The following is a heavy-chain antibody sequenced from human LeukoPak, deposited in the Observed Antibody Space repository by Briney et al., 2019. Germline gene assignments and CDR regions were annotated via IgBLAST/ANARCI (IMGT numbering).Heavy chain of an antibody. V-gene: IGHV4-59*08. CDR3: ARHVSGWYYYGMDV. Sequence: RASETLSLTCTVSGGSISSYYWSWIRQPPGKGLEWIGYIYYSGSTNYNPSLKSRVTISVDTSKNQFSLKLSSVTAADTAVYYCARHVSGWYYYGMDVWGQGTTVTVSS. J-gene: IGHJ6*02. D-gene: IGHD6-19*01. CDR2: IYYSGST. CDR1: GGSISSYY.